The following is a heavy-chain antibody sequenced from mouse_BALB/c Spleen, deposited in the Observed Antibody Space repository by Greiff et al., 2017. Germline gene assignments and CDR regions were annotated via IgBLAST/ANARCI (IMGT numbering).Heavy chain of an antibody. Sequence: EVMLVESGGGLVQPGGSLKLSCAASGFTFSSYTMSWVRQTPEKRLEWVAYISNGGGSTYYPDTVKGRFTISRDNAKNTLYLQMSSLKSEDTAMYYCARQAMITTVVYYYAMDYWGQGTSVTVSS. D-gene: IGHD2-4*01. J-gene: IGHJ4*01. CDR2: ISNGGGST. CDR1: GFTFSSYT. V-gene: IGHV5-12-2*01. CDR3: ARQAMITTVVYYYAMDY.